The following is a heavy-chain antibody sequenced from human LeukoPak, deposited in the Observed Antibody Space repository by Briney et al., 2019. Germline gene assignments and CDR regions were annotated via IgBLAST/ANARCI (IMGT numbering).Heavy chain of an antibody. V-gene: IGHV3-21*01. D-gene: IGHD2-21*02. CDR3: VRGDRRDF. CDR1: GFTFNINT. Sequence: KPGGSLRLSCTASGFTFNINTLNWVRQAPGKGLEWLSSIDSGGSSKYYADSVRGRFIISRDNAKKSLSLQMNSLRAEDTAFYYCVRGDRRDFWGQGTLVTVSS. CDR2: IDSGGSSK. J-gene: IGHJ4*02.